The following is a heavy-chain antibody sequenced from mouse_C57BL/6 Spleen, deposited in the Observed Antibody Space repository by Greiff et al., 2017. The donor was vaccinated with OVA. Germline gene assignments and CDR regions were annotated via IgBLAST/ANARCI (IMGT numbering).Heavy chain of an antibody. Sequence: EVMLVESGGGLVQPGGSLSLSCAASGFTFTDYYMSWVRQPPGKALEWLGFIRNKANGYTTEYSASVKGRFTISRDNSQSILYLQMNALRAEDSATYYCARPYYYGSSYGFAYWGQGTLVTVSA. CDR3: ARPYYYGSSYGFAY. J-gene: IGHJ3*01. V-gene: IGHV7-3*01. CDR1: GFTFTDYY. CDR2: IRNKANGYTT. D-gene: IGHD1-1*01.